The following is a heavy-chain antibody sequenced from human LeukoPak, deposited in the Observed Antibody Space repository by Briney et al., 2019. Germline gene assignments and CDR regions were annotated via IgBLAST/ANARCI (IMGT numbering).Heavy chain of an antibody. CDR2: ISAYNGNT. Sequence: ASVKVSCKASGYTFTSYGISWVRQAPGQGLEWMGWISAYNGNTNYAQKLQGRVTMTTDTSTSTAYMELRSLRSDDTAVYYCARVDSSSWYSHGDEYFHHWGQGTLVTVSS. CDR1: GYTFTSYG. J-gene: IGHJ1*01. CDR3: ARVDSSSWYSHGDEYFHH. V-gene: IGHV1-18*01. D-gene: IGHD6-13*01.